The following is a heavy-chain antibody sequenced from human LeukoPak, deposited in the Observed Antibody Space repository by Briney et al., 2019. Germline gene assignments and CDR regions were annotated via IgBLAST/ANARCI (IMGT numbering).Heavy chain of an antibody. CDR2: IEEDGGEK. Sequence: PGGSLRLSCAVSGFTFSSYWMSWVRQAPGKGLERVANIEEDGGEKLYMDSVKGRFIISRDNAKNSVYLQMNSLRAEDTGVYYCARGGNFYDYWGQGSLVTASS. CDR3: ARGGNFYDY. J-gene: IGHJ4*02. V-gene: IGHV3-7*02. CDR1: GFTFSSYW.